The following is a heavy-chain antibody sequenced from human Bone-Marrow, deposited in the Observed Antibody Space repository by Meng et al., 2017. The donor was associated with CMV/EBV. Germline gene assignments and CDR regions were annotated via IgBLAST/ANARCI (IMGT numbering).Heavy chain of an antibody. Sequence: ASVKVSCKASGYTFTGYYMHWVRQAPGQGLEWMGWINPNSGGTNYAQKFQGRVTMTRDTSISTAYMELSRPRSDDTAVYYCARGRILTKNWFDPWGQGTLVTVSS. CDR2: INPNSGGT. CDR3: ARGRILTKNWFDP. V-gene: IGHV1-2*02. CDR1: GYTFTGYY. J-gene: IGHJ5*02. D-gene: IGHD2-15*01.